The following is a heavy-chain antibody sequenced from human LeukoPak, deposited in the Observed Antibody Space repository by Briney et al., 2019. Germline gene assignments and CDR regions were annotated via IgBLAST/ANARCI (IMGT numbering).Heavy chain of an antibody. V-gene: IGHV3-53*01. D-gene: IGHD1-14*01. CDR3: VRKNRDFNAAFDI. Sequence: PGESLRLSCAASGFTVSNNYMSWVRQAPGKGLEWVSISYSDSNTNYADSVKGRFTISRVTSQNTLSLQMNSLRAEDTAVYYCVRKNRDFNAAFDIWGQGTVVTVSS. CDR1: GFTVSNNY. CDR2: SYSDSNT. J-gene: IGHJ3*02.